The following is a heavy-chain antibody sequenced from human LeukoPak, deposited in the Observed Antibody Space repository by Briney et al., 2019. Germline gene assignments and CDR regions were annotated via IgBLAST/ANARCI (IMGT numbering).Heavy chain of an antibody. CDR1: GFTFSSYE. CDR3: ARDNYDSSGYQ. V-gene: IGHV3-48*03. CDR2: ISSSGSTI. Sequence: PGGSLRLSCAASGFTFSSYEMNWVRQAPGKGLEWVSYISSSGSTIYYADSVKGRFTISRDNAKNSLYLQMNSLRAEDTAVYYCARDNYDSSGYQWGQGTLVTVSS. D-gene: IGHD3-22*01. J-gene: IGHJ4*02.